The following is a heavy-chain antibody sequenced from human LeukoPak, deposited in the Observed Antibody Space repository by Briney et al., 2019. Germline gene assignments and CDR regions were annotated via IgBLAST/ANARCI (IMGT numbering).Heavy chain of an antibody. V-gene: IGHV4-59*01. D-gene: IGHD4-17*01. CDR3: ARDAHDYGLYYFGY. Sequence: PSETLSLTCAVYGGSFSGYYWSWIRQPPGKGLEWIGYIYYSGSTNYNPSLKSRVTISVDTSKNQFSLKLSSVTAADTAVYYCARDAHDYGLYYFGYWGQGTLVTVSS. CDR1: GGSFSGYY. CDR2: IYYSGST. J-gene: IGHJ4*02.